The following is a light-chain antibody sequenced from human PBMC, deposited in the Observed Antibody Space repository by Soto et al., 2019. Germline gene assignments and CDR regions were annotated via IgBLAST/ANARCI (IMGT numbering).Light chain of an antibody. V-gene: IGKV3-20*01. CDR2: GAS. CDR1: QSSSSSY. J-gene: IGKJ1*01. CDR3: QQYGSSPPTWT. Sequence: PGERATLSCRTSQSSSSSYLAWYQQKPGHTPRLLIYGASSRATGIPDRFSGSGSGTDFTLTISRLEPEDVAVYYCQQYGSSPPTWTFGQGTKVEIK.